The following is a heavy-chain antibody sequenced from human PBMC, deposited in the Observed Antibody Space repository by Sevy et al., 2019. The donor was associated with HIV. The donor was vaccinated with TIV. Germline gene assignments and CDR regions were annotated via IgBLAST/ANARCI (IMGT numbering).Heavy chain of an antibody. D-gene: IGHD3-10*01. CDR2: INTDGSGT. CDR1: GFTFSAYW. Sequence: GGSLRLSCAASGFTFSAYWMHWVRQAPGKGLVWVSHINTDGSGTSYADFVKGRFTISRDNAKNTLYLQMNSLRVEDTAVYYCAKKGGYGSGSYYWYFDLWGRGTLVTVSS. CDR3: AKKGGYGSGSYYWYFDL. V-gene: IGHV3-74*01. J-gene: IGHJ2*01.